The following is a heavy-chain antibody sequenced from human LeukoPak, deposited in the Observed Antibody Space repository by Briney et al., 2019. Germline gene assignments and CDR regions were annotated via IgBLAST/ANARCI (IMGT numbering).Heavy chain of an antibody. CDR2: ITGSGLST. CDR1: GFTFSNYA. D-gene: IGHD2-2*01. V-gene: IGHV3-23*01. Sequence: PGGSLRLSCAVSGFTFSNYAMSWVRQAPGKGLEWVSTITGSGLSTYHADSVKGRLTISRDNSKNTLYLQMNSLRAEDTAVYYCAKGPLSSPKGSWFDPWGQGTLVTVSS. CDR3: AKGPLSSPKGSWFDP. J-gene: IGHJ5*02.